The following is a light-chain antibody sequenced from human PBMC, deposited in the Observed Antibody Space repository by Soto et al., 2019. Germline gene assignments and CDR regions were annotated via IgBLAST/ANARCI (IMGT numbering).Light chain of an antibody. CDR1: SSDVGGYNY. J-gene: IGLJ1*01. CDR2: EVN. V-gene: IGLV2-8*01. Sequence: QSVLAQPPSASGSPGQSVAISCTGTSSDVGGYNYGSWYQQHPGKAPKLMIYEVNKRPSGVPDRFSGSKSGNTASLTVSGLQAEDEADYYCSSYAGSSHVFGTGTKVTVL. CDR3: SSYAGSSHV.